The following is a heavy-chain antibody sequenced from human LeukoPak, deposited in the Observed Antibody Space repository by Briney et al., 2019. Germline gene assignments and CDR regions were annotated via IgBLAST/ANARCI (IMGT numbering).Heavy chain of an antibody. Sequence: VKISCKVSGYTFTDYYMYWVQQAPGKGLEWMGLVDPEDGETKYAEKFQGRVTIIADTSTDTAYMELSSLRSEDTAVYYCATTKGAIPYLDHWGQGTLVTVSS. J-gene: IGHJ4*02. CDR3: ATTKGAIPYLDH. CDR1: GYTFTDYY. CDR2: VDPEDGET. V-gene: IGHV1-69-2*01. D-gene: IGHD2-21*01.